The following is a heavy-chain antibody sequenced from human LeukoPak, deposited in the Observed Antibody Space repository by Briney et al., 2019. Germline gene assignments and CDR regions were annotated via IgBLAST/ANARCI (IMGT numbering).Heavy chain of an antibody. CDR3: ARVGPRLASPVAGFLDY. CDR2: IIPILGIA. D-gene: IGHD6-19*01. V-gene: IGHV1-69*04. CDR1: GGTFSSYA. J-gene: IGHJ4*02. Sequence: ASVKVSCKASGGTFSSYAISWVRQAPGQGLEWMGRIIPILGIANYAQKFQGRVTITADKSTSTAYMELSSLRSEDTAVYYCARVGPRLASPVAGFLDYWGQGTLVTVSS.